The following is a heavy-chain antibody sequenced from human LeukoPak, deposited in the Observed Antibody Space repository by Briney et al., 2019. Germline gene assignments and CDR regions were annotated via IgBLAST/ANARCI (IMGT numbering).Heavy chain of an antibody. CDR2: IIPIFGTA. D-gene: IGHD4-23*01. CDR3: AREAKVVTPGNYYFDY. J-gene: IGHJ4*02. CDR1: GGTFSSYA. V-gene: IGHV1-69*13. Sequence: SVKVSCKASGGTFSSYAISWVRQAPGQGLEWMGGIIPIFGTANYAQKFQGRVTITADESTSTAYMELSSLRSEDTAVYYCAREAKVVTPGNYYFDYWGQGTLVTVSS.